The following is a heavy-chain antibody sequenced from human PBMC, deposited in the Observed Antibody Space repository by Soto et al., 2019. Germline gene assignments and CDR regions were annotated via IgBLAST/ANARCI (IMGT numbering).Heavy chain of an antibody. CDR2: ISSSSSYI. CDR1: GFTFSSYS. J-gene: IGHJ3*02. V-gene: IGHV3-21*01. CDR3: ARVERGTATTVVDAFDI. D-gene: IGHD2-21*02. Sequence: GGSLRLSCAASGFTFSSYSMNWVRQAPGKGLEWGSSISSSSSYISYADSVKGRFTISRDNAKNPLYLQMNSLRAEDTAVYYCARVERGTATTVVDAFDIWGPGTMVTVSS.